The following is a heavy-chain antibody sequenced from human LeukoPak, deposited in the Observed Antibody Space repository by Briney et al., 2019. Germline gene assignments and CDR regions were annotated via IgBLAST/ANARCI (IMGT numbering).Heavy chain of an antibody. CDR3: ARDSPGYYDSSGYYAPPFDY. CDR2: ISSSSSYI. Sequence: KPGGSLRLSCAASGFTFSSYSMNWVRQAPGKGLEWVSSISSSSSYIYYADSVKGRFTISRDNAKNSLYLQMNSLRAEDTAVYYCARDSPGYYDSSGYYAPPFDYWGQGTLVTVSS. J-gene: IGHJ4*02. D-gene: IGHD3-22*01. CDR1: GFTFSSYS. V-gene: IGHV3-21*01.